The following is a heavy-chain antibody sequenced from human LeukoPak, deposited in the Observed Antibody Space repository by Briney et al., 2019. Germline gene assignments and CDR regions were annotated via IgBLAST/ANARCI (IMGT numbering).Heavy chain of an antibody. CDR2: LYWDDDK. CDR1: GFSLNSNGMG. Sequence: SGPTLVKPTQALTLTCTFSGFSLNSNGMGVGWIRQPPGKALEWLALLYWDDDKRYSPSLQTRLTITKDTSKNQVVLTMTNMDPVDTATYYCAHRRYCRGAWRLHGFDPWGRGTLVTVSS. V-gene: IGHV2-5*02. D-gene: IGHD2-15*01. J-gene: IGHJ5*02. CDR3: AHRRYCRGAWRLHGFDP.